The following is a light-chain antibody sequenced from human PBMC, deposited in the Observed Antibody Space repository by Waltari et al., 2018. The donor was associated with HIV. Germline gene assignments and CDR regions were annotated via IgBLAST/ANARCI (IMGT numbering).Light chain of an antibody. CDR1: QTLFYSKNNKDY. CDR2: WAS. CDR3: QQYHSVPYT. J-gene: IGKJ2*01. Sequence: DVVVTQSPDSLAVSVGERATVNCKSSQTLFYSKNNKDYLAWYQQKPGQPPKLLIYWASTRQAGVPDRFSGSGSGADCALAISSLQAEDVAVYYWQQYHSVPYTFGQGTKLEI. V-gene: IGKV4-1*01.